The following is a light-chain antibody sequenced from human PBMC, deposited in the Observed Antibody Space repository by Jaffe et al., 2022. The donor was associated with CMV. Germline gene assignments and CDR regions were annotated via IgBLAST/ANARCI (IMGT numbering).Light chain of an antibody. Sequence: QSVLTQPPSVSGAPGQRVTISCTGTSSNIGAGYVVHWYQQLPGTAPKLLIYGNNNRPSGVPDRFSASKSGTSASLAITGLQAEDEADYFCQSYDSALGASRVFGGGTKLTVL. J-gene: IGLJ3*02. CDR3: QSYDSALGASRV. V-gene: IGLV1-40*01. CDR2: GNN. CDR1: SSNIGAGYV.